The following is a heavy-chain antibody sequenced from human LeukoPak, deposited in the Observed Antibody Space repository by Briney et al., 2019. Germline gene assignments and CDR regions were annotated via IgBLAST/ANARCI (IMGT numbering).Heavy chain of an antibody. V-gene: IGHV1-2*02. CDR2: INPNSGGT. Sequence: GASVKASCKASGYTFTGYYMHWVRQAPGQGLEWMGWINPNSGGTNYAQKFQGRVTMTRDTSISTAYMELSRLRSDDTAVYYCARVPIVVVVAATPLFFDYWGQGTLVTVSS. J-gene: IGHJ4*02. CDR1: GYTFTGYY. D-gene: IGHD2-15*01. CDR3: ARVPIVVVVAATPLFFDY.